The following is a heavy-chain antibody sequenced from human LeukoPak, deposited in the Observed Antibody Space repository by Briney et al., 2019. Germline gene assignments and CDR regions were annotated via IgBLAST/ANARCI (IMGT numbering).Heavy chain of an antibody. V-gene: IGHV1-2*02. Sequence: GASVKVSCKASGYTFTGYYIHWVRRAPGQGLEWMGWLNPNSGVTSYAQNFQGRVTMTRDTSISTAYMELSRLRSDDTAVYYCARVLGRWELLIGIWGQGTMVTVSS. D-gene: IGHD1-26*01. J-gene: IGHJ3*02. CDR1: GYTFTGYY. CDR3: ARVLGRWELLIGI. CDR2: LNPNSGVT.